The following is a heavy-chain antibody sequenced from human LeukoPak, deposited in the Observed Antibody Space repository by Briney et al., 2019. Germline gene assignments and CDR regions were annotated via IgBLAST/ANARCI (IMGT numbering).Heavy chain of an antibody. D-gene: IGHD4-11*01. V-gene: IGHV3-23*01. Sequence: PGGSLRLSCAASGFTFSSYAMSWVRQAPGKGLEWVSGISGSGGSTYYADSVKGRFTISRDNSKSTLYLQMNSLRAEDTAVYYCAKAATVTTDLDYWGQGTLVTVSS. CDR1: GFTFSSYA. CDR3: AKAATVTTDLDY. J-gene: IGHJ4*02. CDR2: ISGSGGST.